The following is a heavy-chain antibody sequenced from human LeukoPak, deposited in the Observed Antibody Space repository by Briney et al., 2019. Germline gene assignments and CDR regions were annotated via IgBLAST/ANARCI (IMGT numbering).Heavy chain of an antibody. Sequence: ASVKVSCKASGYTFTSYYMHWVRQAPGQGLEWMGIINPSGGSTSYAQKFQGRVTMTRDTSTSTVYMELSSLRSEDTAVYYCATGSIFGVVNPYYYGMDVWGQGTTVTVSS. CDR1: GYTFTSYY. D-gene: IGHD3-3*01. CDR2: INPSGGST. CDR3: ATGSIFGVVNPYYYGMDV. V-gene: IGHV1-46*01. J-gene: IGHJ6*02.